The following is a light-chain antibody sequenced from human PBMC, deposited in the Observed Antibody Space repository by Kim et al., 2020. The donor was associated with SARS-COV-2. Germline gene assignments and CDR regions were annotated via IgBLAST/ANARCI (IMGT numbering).Light chain of an antibody. J-gene: IGLJ3*02. CDR2: YDS. CDR1: NVVSKS. V-gene: IGLV3-21*04. CDR3: QVWDTGSDHPWV. Sequence: KTARRPCGGNNVVSKSVHWYQQKPGLAPVVFISYDSERPSGIPARFSGSNSGNTATLTITRVESGDEADYYCQVWDTGSDHPWVFGGGNKLTVL.